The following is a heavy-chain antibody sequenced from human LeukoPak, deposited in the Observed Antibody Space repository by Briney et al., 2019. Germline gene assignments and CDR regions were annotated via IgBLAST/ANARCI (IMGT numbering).Heavy chain of an antibody. V-gene: IGHV3-33*01. Sequence: GGSLRPSCAASGFIFSKYAMHWVRQTPGKGLEWVAAIWNDGSDENYADSVKGRFTISSDNSKNTLYLQMNSLRAEDTAVYYCAFEIGRSQGAFDIWGQGTMITVSS. CDR3: AFEIGRSQGAFDI. CDR2: IWNDGSDE. J-gene: IGHJ3*02. CDR1: GFIFSKYA. D-gene: IGHD1-26*01.